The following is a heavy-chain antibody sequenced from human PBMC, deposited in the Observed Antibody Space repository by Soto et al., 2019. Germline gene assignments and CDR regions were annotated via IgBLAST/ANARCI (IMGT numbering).Heavy chain of an antibody. D-gene: IGHD3-22*01. CDR2: ISGSGDST. V-gene: IGHV3-23*01. Sequence: TGGSLRLSCAASGSTFSSYAMSWVRQAPGKGLEWVSVISGSGDSTYYADSVKGRFTISRDNSKNTLYLQMNSLRAEDTAVYYCARLSSGSSAFDIWGQGTMVTVSS. J-gene: IGHJ3*02. CDR1: GSTFSSYA. CDR3: ARLSSGSSAFDI.